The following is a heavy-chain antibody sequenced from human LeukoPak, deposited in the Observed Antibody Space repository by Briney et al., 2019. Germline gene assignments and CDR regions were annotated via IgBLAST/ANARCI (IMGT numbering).Heavy chain of an antibody. V-gene: IGHV4-61*02. D-gene: IGHD3-16*01. J-gene: IGHJ6*02. Sequence: SETLSLTCTVSGGSISSGSYYWSWIRQPAGKGLEWIGRIYTSGSTNYNPSLKSRVTISVDTSKNQFSLKLSSVTAADTAVYYCARVWGVTPYYYYYYGMDVWGQGTTVTVSS. CDR1: GGSISSGSYY. CDR3: ARVWGVTPYYYYYYGMDV. CDR2: IYTSGST.